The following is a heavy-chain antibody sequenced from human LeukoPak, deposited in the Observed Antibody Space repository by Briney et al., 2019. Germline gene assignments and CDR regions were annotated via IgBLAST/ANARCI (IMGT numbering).Heavy chain of an antibody. CDR2: IYTSGST. D-gene: IGHD1-26*01. CDR3: ARVGGSYSDYYYMDV. V-gene: IGHV4-4*07. J-gene: IGHJ6*03. CDR1: GGSISSYY. Sequence: PSETLSLTCTVSGGSISSYYWSWIRQPAGKGLEWIGRIYTSGSTNYHPSLKSRVTMSVDTSKNQFSLKLSSVTAADTAVYYCARVGGSYSDYYYMDVWGKGTTVTVSS.